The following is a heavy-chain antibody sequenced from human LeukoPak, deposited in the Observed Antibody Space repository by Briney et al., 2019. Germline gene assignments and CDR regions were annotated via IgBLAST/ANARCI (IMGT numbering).Heavy chain of an antibody. CDR3: ARVIEHRNWYFDL. CDR1: GGSISSRNYF. J-gene: IGHJ2*01. Sequence: SETLSPTCTVSGGSISSRNYFWTWIRQPAGRGLEWIGHIDTSGSTKYNPSLKTRVTISVDTSKKQFSLKLRSVTAADTAVYYCARVIEHRNWYFDLWGRGTLVTVSS. D-gene: IGHD2-21*01. V-gene: IGHV4-61*09. CDR2: IDTSGST.